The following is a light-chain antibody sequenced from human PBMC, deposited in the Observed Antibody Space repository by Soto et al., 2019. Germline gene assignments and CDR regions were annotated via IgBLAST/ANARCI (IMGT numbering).Light chain of an antibody. CDR3: QQLNVNLL. Sequence: IQLTQSPSSLSASIGDRVTITCRASQDIASYLAWYQQKPGNAPKLLIYAASTLHSGVPSRFSGSGSGTDLTLTISSLQHEDFVTYYCQQLNVNLLFGQGTKLEIK. J-gene: IGKJ2*01. CDR1: QDIASY. V-gene: IGKV1-9*01. CDR2: AAS.